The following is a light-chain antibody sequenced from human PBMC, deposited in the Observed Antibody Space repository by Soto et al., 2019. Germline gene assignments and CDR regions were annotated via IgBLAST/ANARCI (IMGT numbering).Light chain of an antibody. CDR3: QKLNSYPRT. CDR1: QGISSS. V-gene: IGKV1-9*01. Sequence: IQLTQSPSSLSASVGDRVTIHCRASQGISSSLAWYQKKPGKAPKLLIYAASTLQSGVPSRFSGSGSGTDFTLTISSLHPADFATYYCQKLNSYPRTVGQGTKLQIK. CDR2: AAS. J-gene: IGKJ2*01.